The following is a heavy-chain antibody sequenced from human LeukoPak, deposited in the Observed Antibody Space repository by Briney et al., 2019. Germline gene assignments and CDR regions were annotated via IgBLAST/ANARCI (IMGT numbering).Heavy chain of an antibody. J-gene: IGHJ5*02. Sequence: GGSLRLSCTTSGFTFGDYAMSWVRQAPGKGLEWVGFFRSKAYGGATEYAASVKGRFTILRDDSKSVAYLQMNSLRSEDTGVYYCIRGNFWSGTPFDPWGQGTLVTVSS. CDR1: GFTFGDYA. CDR3: IRGNFWSGTPFDP. D-gene: IGHD3-3*01. CDR2: FRSKAYGGAT. V-gene: IGHV3-49*04.